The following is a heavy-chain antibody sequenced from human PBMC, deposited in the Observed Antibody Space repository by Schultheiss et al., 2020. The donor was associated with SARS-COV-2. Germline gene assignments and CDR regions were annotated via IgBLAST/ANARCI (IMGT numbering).Heavy chain of an antibody. V-gene: IGHV3-23*01. J-gene: IGHJ2*01. CDR1: GFTVSSNY. CDR2: ISGSGGST. D-gene: IGHD6-19*01. CDR3: AREGSMAVAGTRRHFDL. Sequence: GGSLRLSCAASGFTVSSNYMSWVRQAPGKGLEWVSAISGSGGSTYYADSVKGRFTISRDNSKNTLYLQMNSLRAEDTAVYYCAREGSMAVAGTRRHFDLWGRGTLVTVSS.